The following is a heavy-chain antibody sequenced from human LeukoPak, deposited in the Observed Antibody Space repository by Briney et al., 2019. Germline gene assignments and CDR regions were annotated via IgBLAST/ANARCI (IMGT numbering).Heavy chain of an antibody. V-gene: IGHV3-48*01. J-gene: IGHJ4*02. Sequence: GGSLRLSCAASGFTFSRDSMNWVRQAPGKGLEWVSYINGGGSPIYYADSVRGRFTISRDNAKNSLYLQMSSLRAEDTAVYYCVRDNPRCCGVIPANIDDYWGQGTLVTVSS. CDR1: GFTFSRDS. D-gene: IGHD2-21*01. CDR2: INGGGSPI. CDR3: VRDNPRCCGVIPANIDDY.